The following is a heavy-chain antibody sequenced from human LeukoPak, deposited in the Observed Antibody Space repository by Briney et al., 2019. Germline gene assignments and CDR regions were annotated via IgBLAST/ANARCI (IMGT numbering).Heavy chain of an antibody. Sequence: GASVNVSCKASGYTFTGYYMHWVRQAPGQGREWMGWINPNSGGTNYAQKFQGRVTMTRDTSISTAYMELSTLRSDDTAVYYCARDGNRGVGYDYYYYYMDVWGKGTTVTVSS. V-gene: IGHV1-2*02. CDR1: GYTFTGYY. CDR2: INPNSGGT. J-gene: IGHJ6*03. CDR3: ARDGNRGVGYDYYYYYMDV. D-gene: IGHD3-16*01.